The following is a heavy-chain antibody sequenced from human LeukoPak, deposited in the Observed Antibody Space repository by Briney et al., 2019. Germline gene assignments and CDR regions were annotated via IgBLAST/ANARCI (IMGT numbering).Heavy chain of an antibody. CDR3: ARELPMYSNSGSFFDY. V-gene: IGHV1-3*01. D-gene: IGHD1-26*01. CDR1: GYTFTSYA. Sequence: ASVTVSFKASGYTFTSYAMHWVRQAPGQRLEWMGWINAGNGNTKYSQKFQGRVTITRDTSASTAYMELSSLRSEDTAVYYCARELPMYSNSGSFFDYWGQGTLVTVSS. J-gene: IGHJ4*02. CDR2: INAGNGNT.